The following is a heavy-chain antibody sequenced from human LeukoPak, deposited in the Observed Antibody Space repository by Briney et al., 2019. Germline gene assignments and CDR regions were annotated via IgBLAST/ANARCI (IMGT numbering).Heavy chain of an antibody. Sequence: SETLSLTCTVSGGSISSYYWSWIRQPPGKGLEWIGYIYYSGSTNYNPSLKSRVTISVDTSKNQFSLKLSSVTAADTAVYYCARHGVAGIGLSYWGQGTLVTVSS. CDR2: IYYSGST. V-gene: IGHV4-59*08. CDR1: GGSISSYY. D-gene: IGHD6-19*01. J-gene: IGHJ4*02. CDR3: ARHGVAGIGLSY.